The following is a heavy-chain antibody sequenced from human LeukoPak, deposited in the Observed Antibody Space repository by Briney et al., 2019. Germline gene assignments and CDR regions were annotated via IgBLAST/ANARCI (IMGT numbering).Heavy chain of an antibody. CDR3: ARDKYYYHSGNSLRYDH. CDR2: ISNSGTTI. D-gene: IGHD3-10*01. V-gene: IGHV3-11*01. Sequence: PEGSLRLSCAASGFTFSDYYMSWIRQAPGEGLEWVSYISNSGTTIYYADSVKGRFTISRDNAKNSLYLQMNSLRAEDTAVYYCARDKYYYHSGNSLRYDHWGQGSLVTVSP. J-gene: IGHJ4*02. CDR1: GFTFSDYY.